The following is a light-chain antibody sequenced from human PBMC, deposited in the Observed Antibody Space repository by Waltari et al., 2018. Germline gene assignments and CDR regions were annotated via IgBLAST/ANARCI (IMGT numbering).Light chain of an antibody. V-gene: IGLV3-25*03. Sequence: SYELTQPPSVSVSPGQTARITCSGDALPKQYAFWYQQKPGQAPVLIIDKDTQRPSGIPGRLAGSSSGTKVTMTISGGQAEDEADYYCLSADSSGTSKVFGGGTKLTVL. J-gene: IGLJ3*02. CDR3: LSADSSGTSKV. CDR2: KDT. CDR1: ALPKQY.